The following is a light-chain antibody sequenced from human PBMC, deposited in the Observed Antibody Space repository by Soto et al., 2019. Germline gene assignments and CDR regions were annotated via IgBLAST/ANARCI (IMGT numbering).Light chain of an antibody. CDR2: ASS. CDR3: SSYTSGTTLYV. V-gene: IGLV2-14*01. CDR1: SSDVGGYNY. Sequence: QSALTQPASVSGSPGQSITISCTGTSSDVGGYNYVSWYQHHAGKAPRLMIYASSNRPSGVSHRFSGSRSGNTASLTISGLQAEDEADYSCSSYTSGTTLYVFGTGTKLTVL. J-gene: IGLJ1*01.